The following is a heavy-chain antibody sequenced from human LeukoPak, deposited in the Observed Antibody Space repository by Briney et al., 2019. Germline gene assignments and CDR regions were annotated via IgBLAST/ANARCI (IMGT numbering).Heavy chain of an antibody. J-gene: IGHJ4*02. CDR1: GGSVSRDY. V-gene: IGHV4-59*02. Sequence: PSETLSLTCSVSGGSVSRDYWSWIRQPPGKRLEWLGYIYNIGGTIYNPSLKSRVSISVDTSKNQFSLMLTSVTAADTAVYYCAREAVAGTLDYWGQGALVTVSS. CDR3: AREAVAGTLDY. D-gene: IGHD6-19*01. CDR2: IYNIGGT.